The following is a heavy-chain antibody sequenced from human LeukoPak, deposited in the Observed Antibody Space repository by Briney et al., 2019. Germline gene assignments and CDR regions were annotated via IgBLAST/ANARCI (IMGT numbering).Heavy chain of an antibody. D-gene: IGHD4-11*01. V-gene: IGHV4-30-4*08. Sequence: SETLSLTCAVYGGSFSGYYWSWIRQPPGKGLEWIGYIYYSESTYYNPSLKSRVTISVDTSKNQFSLKLSSVTAADTAVYYCARDDYSNENWFDPWGQGTLVTVSS. CDR1: GGSFSGYY. J-gene: IGHJ5*02. CDR3: ARDDYSNENWFDP. CDR2: IYYSEST.